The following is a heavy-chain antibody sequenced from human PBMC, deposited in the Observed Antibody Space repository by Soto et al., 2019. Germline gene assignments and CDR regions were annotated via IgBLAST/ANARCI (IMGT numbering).Heavy chain of an antibody. CDR1: GFIFSSFG. CDR3: AMGRASIDH. CDR2: ITSGGYK. Sequence: EVHLVESGGGLVEPGGFLRLSCAASGFIFSSFGMSWVRQAPGKGLEWVSSITSGGYKYYADSVKGRYTISRDDDKNSVYVQMSNLRADDSAVFYCAMGRASIDHGGQGTLVT. V-gene: IGHV3-21*01. D-gene: IGHD3-10*01. J-gene: IGHJ4*02.